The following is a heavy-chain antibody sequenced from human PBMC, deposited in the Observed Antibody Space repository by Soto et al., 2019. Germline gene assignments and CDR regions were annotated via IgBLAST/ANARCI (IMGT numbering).Heavy chain of an antibody. Sequence: QITLKESGPTLVKPTQTLTLTCTFSGFSLTTSGVGVGWIRQTPGKALEWLALIYWDDDKRYSSSLKSRLTITKDTSKNQVVLTLTNVDPVDTATYYCVYSRYIAVAGRFDYLGQGTLVTVPS. CDR1: GFSLTTSGVG. CDR2: IYWDDDK. D-gene: IGHD6-19*01. J-gene: IGHJ4*02. CDR3: VYSRYIAVAGRFDY. V-gene: IGHV2-5*02.